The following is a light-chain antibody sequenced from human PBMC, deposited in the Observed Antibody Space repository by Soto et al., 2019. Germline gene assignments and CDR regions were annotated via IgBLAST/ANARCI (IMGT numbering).Light chain of an antibody. CDR2: GAS. CDR3: QQYNNWPPWT. CDR1: QSVSSSY. V-gene: IGKV3-20*01. J-gene: IGKJ1*01. Sequence: EVVLTQSPGTLSLSPGGRATLSCRASQSVSSSYLAWYQQKPGQAPRLLIYGASSRATGIPDRFSGSGSGTEFTLTISSLQSEDFAVYYCQQYNNWPPWTFGQGTKVDIK.